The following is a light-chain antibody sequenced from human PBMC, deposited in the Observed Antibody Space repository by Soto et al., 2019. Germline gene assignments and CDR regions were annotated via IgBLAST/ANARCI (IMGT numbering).Light chain of an antibody. CDR2: GAS. J-gene: IGKJ2*01. Sequence: ETVLTQSPGTLSLSPGERATLSCRASRSISSNYVAWYQQKPGQAPRLLISGASSRATDIPDRFSGSGSGTDFTLTISRLEPEEFAVYYCQQYGSSRPYTFGQGTRLEI. CDR1: RSISSNY. V-gene: IGKV3-20*01. CDR3: QQYGSSRPYT.